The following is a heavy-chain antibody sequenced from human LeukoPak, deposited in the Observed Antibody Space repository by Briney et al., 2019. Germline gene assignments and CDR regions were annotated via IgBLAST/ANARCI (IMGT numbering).Heavy chain of an antibody. V-gene: IGHV4-39*01. CDR1: GGSISSSRYY. CDR3: ARLPEIGAFDI. Sequence: PSETLSLTCTVSGGSISSSRYYWSWIRQPPGKGQEWIGSIYYSGSTYYNPSLKSRVTISVDTSKNQFSLKLSSVTAADTAVYYCARLPEIGAFDIWGQGTMVTVSS. CDR2: IYYSGST. D-gene: IGHD3-22*01. J-gene: IGHJ3*02.